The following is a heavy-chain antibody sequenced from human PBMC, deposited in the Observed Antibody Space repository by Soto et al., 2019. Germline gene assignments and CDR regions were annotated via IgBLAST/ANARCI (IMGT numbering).Heavy chain of an antibody. Sequence: QVQLVQSGAEVKKPGASVKVSCKASGYTFSSYGISWGRQAPGQGLEWMGWISGYNGNTNYAQKLQGRVTMTIDTSTSTGYMELRSLRSDDTAVYYCARDRGGDGMDVWGQGTTVTVSS. CDR2: ISGYNGNT. D-gene: IGHD3-16*01. J-gene: IGHJ6*02. CDR1: GYTFSSYG. CDR3: ARDRGGDGMDV. V-gene: IGHV1-18*01.